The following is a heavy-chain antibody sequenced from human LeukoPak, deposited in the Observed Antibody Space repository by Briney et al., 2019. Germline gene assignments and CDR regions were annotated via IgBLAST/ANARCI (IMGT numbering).Heavy chain of an antibody. CDR3: AGANSSSWYEYYYYYGMDV. D-gene: IGHD6-13*01. Sequence: ASVKVSCKASGYTFTSYAMHWVRQAPGQRLEWMGWINAGNGNTKYSQKFQGRVTITRDTSASTAYMELSSLRSEDTAVYYCAGANSSSWYEYYYYYGMDVWGQGTTVTVSS. CDR2: INAGNGNT. J-gene: IGHJ6*02. V-gene: IGHV1-3*01. CDR1: GYTFTSYA.